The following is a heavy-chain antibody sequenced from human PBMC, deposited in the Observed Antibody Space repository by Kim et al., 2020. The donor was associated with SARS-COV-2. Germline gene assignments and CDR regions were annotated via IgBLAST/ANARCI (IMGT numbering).Heavy chain of an antibody. V-gene: IGHV3-33*01. CDR3: AIMGIAAAATDYYYYGMDV. Sequence: GGSLRLSCAASGFTFSSYGMHWVRQAPGKGLEWVAVIWYDGSNKYYADSVKGRFTISRDNSKNTLYLQMNSLRAEDPAVYYCAIMGIAAAATDYYYYGMDVWSQGATVTVSS. J-gene: IGHJ6*02. CDR1: GFTFSSYG. D-gene: IGHD6-13*01. CDR2: IWYDGSNK.